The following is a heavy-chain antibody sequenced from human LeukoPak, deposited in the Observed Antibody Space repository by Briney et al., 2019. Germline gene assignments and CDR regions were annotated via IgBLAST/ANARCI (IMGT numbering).Heavy chain of an antibody. Sequence: ASVKVSCKASGYTFTGYYMHWVRQAPGQGLEWMGWINPNSGGTNYAQKFQGRVTMTRDTSISTAYMELSRLRSDDTAVYYCATLAVGDGYNCASDIWGQGTMVTVSS. CDR3: ATLAVGDGYNCASDI. CDR1: GYTFTGYY. V-gene: IGHV1-2*02. D-gene: IGHD5-24*01. J-gene: IGHJ3*02. CDR2: INPNSGGT.